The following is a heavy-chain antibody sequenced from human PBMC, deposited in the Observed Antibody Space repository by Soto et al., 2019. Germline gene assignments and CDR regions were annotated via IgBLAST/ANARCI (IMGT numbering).Heavy chain of an antibody. D-gene: IGHD3-16*02. CDR2: ISSSSSTI. V-gene: IGHV3-48*02. CDR1: GFTFSSYS. Sequence: PGGSLRLSCAASGFTFSSYSMNWVRQAPGKGLEWVSYISSSSSTIYYADSVKGRSTISRDNAKNSLYLQMNSLRDEDTAVYYCARDYVWGSYRYTFAFDYWGQGTLVTVSS. CDR3: ARDYVWGSYRYTFAFDY. J-gene: IGHJ4*02.